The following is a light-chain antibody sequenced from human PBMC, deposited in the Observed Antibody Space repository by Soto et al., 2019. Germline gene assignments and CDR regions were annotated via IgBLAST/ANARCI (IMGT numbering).Light chain of an antibody. CDR2: DVN. Sequence: QSALTQPRSVSGSPGQSVTISCTGTRSDVGGYNYVSWYQHHPGKAPKLIIYDVNQRPSGVPDRFSGSKSGNTASVTISGLQAEDEADYYCCSYAGNYAVVFGGGPKPTVL. J-gene: IGLJ2*01. CDR3: CSYAGNYAVV. V-gene: IGLV2-11*01. CDR1: RSDVGGYNY.